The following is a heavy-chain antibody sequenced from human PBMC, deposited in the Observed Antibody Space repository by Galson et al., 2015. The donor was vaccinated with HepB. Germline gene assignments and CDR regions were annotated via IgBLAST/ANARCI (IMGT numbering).Heavy chain of an antibody. CDR1: GFTFSSYS. D-gene: IGHD3-3*01. V-gene: IGHV3-21*01. Sequence: RLSCAASGFTFSSYSLNWVRQAPGKGLEWVSSISSSSSYIYYADSVKGRFTISRDNAKNSLYLQMNSLRAEDTAVYYCARGSHLYYDFWGDYWGQGTLVTVSS. J-gene: IGHJ4*02. CDR2: ISSSSSYI. CDR3: ARGSHLYYDFWGDY.